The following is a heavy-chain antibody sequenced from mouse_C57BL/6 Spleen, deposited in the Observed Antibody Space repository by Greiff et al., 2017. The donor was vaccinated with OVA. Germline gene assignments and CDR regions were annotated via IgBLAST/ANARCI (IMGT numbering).Heavy chain of an antibody. J-gene: IGHJ3*01. CDR3: ARPREYGSSPTWFAY. V-gene: IGHV1-50*01. D-gene: IGHD1-1*01. CDR1: GYTFTSYW. CDR2: IDPSDSYT. Sequence: VQLQQPGAELVKPGASVKLSCKASGYTFTSYWMQWVKQRPGQGLEWIGEIDPSDSYTNYNQKFKGKATLTVDTSSSTAYMQLSSLTSEDSAVYDGARPREYGSSPTWFAYWGQGTLVTVSA.